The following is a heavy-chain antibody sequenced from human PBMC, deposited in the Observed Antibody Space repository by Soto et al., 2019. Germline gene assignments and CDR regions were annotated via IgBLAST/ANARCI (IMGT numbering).Heavy chain of an antibody. CDR1: GFTFSSYA. J-gene: IGHJ6*02. CDR3: ARAQRAEQWLVPNRWYYYYGMDV. V-gene: IGHV3-30-3*01. CDR2: ISYYGSNK. D-gene: IGHD6-19*01. Sequence: QVQLVESGGGVVQPGRSLRLSCAASGFTFSSYAMHWVRQAPGKGLEWVAVISYYGSNKYYADSVKGRFTISRDNSKNTLYLQMNSLRAEDTAVYYCARAQRAEQWLVPNRWYYYYGMDVWGQGTTVTVSS.